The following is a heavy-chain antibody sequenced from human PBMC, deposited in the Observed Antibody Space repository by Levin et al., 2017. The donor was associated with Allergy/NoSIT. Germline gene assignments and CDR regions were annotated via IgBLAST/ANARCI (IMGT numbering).Heavy chain of an antibody. CDR1: GFTFSSYA. D-gene: IGHD3-22*01. CDR3: ARPLHNHYYDKFGFRYFDL. Sequence: GESLKISCAASGFTFSSYAMHWVRQAPGKGLEWVAVISYDGSNKYYADSVKGRFTISRDNSKNTLYLQMNSLRAEDTAVYYCARPLHNHYYDKFGFRYFDLWGRGTLVTVSS. V-gene: IGHV3-30-3*01. J-gene: IGHJ2*01. CDR2: ISYDGSNK.